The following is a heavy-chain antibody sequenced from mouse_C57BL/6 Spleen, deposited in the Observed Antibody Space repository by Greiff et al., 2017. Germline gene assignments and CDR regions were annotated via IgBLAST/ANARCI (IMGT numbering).Heavy chain of an antibody. D-gene: IGHD2-4*01. CDR2: IDPSDSET. Sequence: VQLQQPGAELVRPGSSVKLSCKASGYTFTSYWMHWVKQRPIQGLEWIGNIDPSDSETHYNQKFKDKATLTVDKSSSTAYMQLSSLTSEDSAVYYCARERTMITSYYFDYWGQGTTLTVSS. J-gene: IGHJ2*01. CDR3: ARERTMITSYYFDY. CDR1: GYTFTSYW. V-gene: IGHV1-52*01.